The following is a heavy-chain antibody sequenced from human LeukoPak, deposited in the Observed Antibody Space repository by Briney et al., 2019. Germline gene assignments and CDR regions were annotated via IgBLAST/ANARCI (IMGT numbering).Heavy chain of an antibody. CDR3: ARVAARFSYYHYYMDV. V-gene: IGHV4-39*07. J-gene: IGHJ6*03. D-gene: IGHD6-6*01. Sequence: SETLSLTCTVSGGSISINSYYWGWIRQPPGKGLEWIGSIYYSGSTYYNPSLKSRVTMSVDTSKNQFSLKLSSVTAADTAVYYCARVAARFSYYHYYMDVWGKGTTVTVSS. CDR1: GGSISINSYY. CDR2: IYYSGST.